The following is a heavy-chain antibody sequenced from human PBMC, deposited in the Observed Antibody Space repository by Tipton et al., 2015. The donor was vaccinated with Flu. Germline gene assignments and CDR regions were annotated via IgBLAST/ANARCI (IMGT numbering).Heavy chain of an antibody. CDR2: IYTTGGN. V-gene: IGHV4-61*02. J-gene: IGHJ4*03. Sequence: TLSLTCTVSGGSISGGGYYWSWIRQPAGKGLEWIGRIYTTGGNNYNPSLNSRVSISLDTSKNQFSLRLTSVTAADTAVYYCARKTLPVAGYVDSWCRGTLDTVSS. CDR1: GGSISGGGYY. CDR3: ARKTLPVAGYVDS. D-gene: IGHD6-19*01.